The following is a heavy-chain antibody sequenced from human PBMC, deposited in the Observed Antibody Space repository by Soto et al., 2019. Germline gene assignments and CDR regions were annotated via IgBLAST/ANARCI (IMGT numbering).Heavy chain of an antibody. CDR1: GGSISNYY. V-gene: IGHV4-59*08. J-gene: IGHJ4*02. D-gene: IGHD3-3*01. Sequence: SETLSLTCTVSGGSISNYYWSWIRQPPGKGLEWIGYIHYSGNTNYNPSLKSRVTISADTSKNQFSLKLSSVTAADTAVYYCARGHYDFWSGYFATIDYWGQGTLVTVSS. CDR3: ARGHYDFWSGYFATIDY. CDR2: IHYSGNT.